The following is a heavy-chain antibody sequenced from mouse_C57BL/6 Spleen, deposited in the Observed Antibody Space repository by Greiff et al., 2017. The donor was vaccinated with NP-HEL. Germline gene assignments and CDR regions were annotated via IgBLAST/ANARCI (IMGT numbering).Heavy chain of an antibody. Sequence: VQLKESGAELVKPGASVKISCKASGYAFSSYWMNWVKQRPGKGLEWIGQIYPGDGDTNYNGKFKGKATLTADKSSSTAYMQLSSLTSEDSAVYFCARRGEGWFAYWGQGTLVTVSA. CDR3: ARRGEGWFAY. V-gene: IGHV1-80*01. CDR1: GYAFSSYW. J-gene: IGHJ3*01. CDR2: IYPGDGDT.